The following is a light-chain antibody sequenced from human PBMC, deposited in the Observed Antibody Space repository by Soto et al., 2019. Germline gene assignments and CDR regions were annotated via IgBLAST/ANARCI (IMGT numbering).Light chain of an antibody. CDR3: QELNSCPIT. J-gene: IGKJ5*01. CDR2: AAS. Sequence: IQVTQAQPFMSASAGDRVTITCRASQVISSYLAWYQQKPGRAPKLLIYAASTLQSGVPSRFSGSGSGTEFTLTITSLQPEDFATYYCQELNSCPITFCQVTRLE. V-gene: IGKV1-9*01. CDR1: QVISSY.